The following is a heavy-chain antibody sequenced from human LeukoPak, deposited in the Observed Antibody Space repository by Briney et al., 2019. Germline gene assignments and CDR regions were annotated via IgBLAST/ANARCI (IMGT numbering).Heavy chain of an antibody. CDR3: TRGVTIVPDY. Sequence: SGGSLRLSCAASGFTFSSYWMNWARQAPGKGLEWVASINHNGNVNYYVDSVKGRFTISRDNAKSSLYLQMNSLRVEDTAVYYCTRGVTIVPDYWGQGTLVTVSS. CDR2: INHNGNVN. V-gene: IGHV3-7*01. D-gene: IGHD2-8*01. J-gene: IGHJ4*02. CDR1: GFTFSSYW.